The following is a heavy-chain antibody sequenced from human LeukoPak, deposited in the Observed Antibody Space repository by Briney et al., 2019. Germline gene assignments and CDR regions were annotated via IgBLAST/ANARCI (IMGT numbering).Heavy chain of an antibody. CDR3: ARDWIDRGTFDP. Sequence: PGGSLRLFCAACGFTFRSYYMHWVRQAPGKGLVWVSRIKSDGSVTGYADSVKGRFAISRDNAKNTMYLQMNSLRAEDTAVYYCARDWIDRGTFDPWGQGTLVTVSS. CDR2: IKSDGSVT. J-gene: IGHJ5*02. D-gene: IGHD2-2*03. V-gene: IGHV3-74*01. CDR1: GFTFRSYY.